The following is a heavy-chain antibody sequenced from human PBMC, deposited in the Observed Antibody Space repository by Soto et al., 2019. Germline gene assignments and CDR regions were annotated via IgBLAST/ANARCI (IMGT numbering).Heavy chain of an antibody. Sequence: SVKVSCKTSGYTFSNYGITWVRQAPGQPLEWLGWISLYSDGTNYAQKFQGRVSMTTDTSTTTAYMELRSLRSDDTAVYYCARVVPGAEAWFGPWGQVTLVTVSS. J-gene: IGHJ5*02. CDR2: ISLYSDGT. CDR1: GYTFSNYG. D-gene: IGHD2-2*01. V-gene: IGHV1-18*01. CDR3: ARVVPGAEAWFGP.